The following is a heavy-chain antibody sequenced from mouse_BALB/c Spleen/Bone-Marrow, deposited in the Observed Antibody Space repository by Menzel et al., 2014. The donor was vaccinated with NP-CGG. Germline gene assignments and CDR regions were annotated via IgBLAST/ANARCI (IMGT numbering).Heavy chain of an antibody. CDR2: ISGSGSST. V-gene: IGHV5-6-3*01. CDR3: ARGRDWFDY. J-gene: IGHJ2*01. CDR1: GFTFSGYG. D-gene: IGHD3-3*01. Sequence: EVMLVESGGGLVQPGGSLKLSCAASGFTFSGYGMSWVRPTPDKGLELVATISGSGSSTYYPDSVKGRFTISRDNARNTPYLQMSSLKSEDTAMYYCARGRDWFDYWGQGTTLTVSS.